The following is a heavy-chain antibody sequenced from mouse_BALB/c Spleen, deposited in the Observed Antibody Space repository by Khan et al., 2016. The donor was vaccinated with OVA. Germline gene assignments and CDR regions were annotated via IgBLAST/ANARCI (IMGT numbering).Heavy chain of an antibody. J-gene: IGHJ3*01. CDR3: AREASNWDVSLAY. D-gene: IGHD4-1*01. CDR2: INPENDGI. V-gene: IGHV1S136*01. Sequence: VQLQQSGPDLVKPGASVKMSCKASGYTFTNYVMHWVKQKPGQGLEWIGYINPENDGIRSNEKFKGKATLTSDKSSNTAYMELSSLTSADSAVYYCAREASNWDVSLAYWGQGTLVTVSA. CDR1: GYTFTNYV.